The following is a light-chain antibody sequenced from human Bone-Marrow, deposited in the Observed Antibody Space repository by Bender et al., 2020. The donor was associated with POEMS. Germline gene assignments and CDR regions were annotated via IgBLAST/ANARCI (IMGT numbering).Light chain of an antibody. V-gene: IGLV3-1*01. Sequence: SYELTQPPSVSVSPGQTASITCSGDKLGEKYASWYQQRPGQSPVMIIYQDNKRPSGIPERFSGSNSGNTATLTISGTQSMDEADYFCQAWDRSTVVFGGGTKLTV. CDR3: QAWDRSTVV. CDR2: QDN. CDR1: KLGEKY. J-gene: IGLJ2*01.